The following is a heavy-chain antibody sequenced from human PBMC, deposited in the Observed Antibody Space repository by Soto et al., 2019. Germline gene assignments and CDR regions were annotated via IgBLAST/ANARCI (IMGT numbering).Heavy chain of an antibody. J-gene: IGHJ4*02. CDR3: ARDLKVIEQQWLVLDY. CDR2: ISYDGSNK. V-gene: IGHV3-30-3*01. CDR1: GFTFSSYA. Sequence: GSLRLSCAASGFTFSSYAMHWVRQAPGKGLEWVAVISYDGSNKYYADSVKGRFTISRDNSKNTLYLQMNSLRAEDTAVYYCARDLKVIEQQWLVLDYWGQGTLVTVSS. D-gene: IGHD6-19*01.